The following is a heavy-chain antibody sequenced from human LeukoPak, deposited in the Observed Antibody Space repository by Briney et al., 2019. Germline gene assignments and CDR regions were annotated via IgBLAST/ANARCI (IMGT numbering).Heavy chain of an antibody. CDR2: IWYDGSNK. CDR3: ARAGHDYGDYDPFDY. J-gene: IGHJ4*02. CDR1: GFTFSSYG. D-gene: IGHD4-17*01. Sequence: GGSLRLSCAASGFTFSSYGMHWVRQAPGKGLEWVAVIWYDGSNKYYADSVKGRFTISRGNSKNTLYLQMNSLRAEDTAVYYCARAGHDYGDYDPFDYWGQGTLVTVSS. V-gene: IGHV3-33*01.